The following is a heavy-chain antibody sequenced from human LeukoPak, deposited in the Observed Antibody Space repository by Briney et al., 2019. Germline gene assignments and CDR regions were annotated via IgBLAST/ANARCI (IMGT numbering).Heavy chain of an antibody. Sequence: VASVKVSCRASGYTFTSYGISWVRQAPGQGLEWMGWISPYNGNTNYAPKLQGRLTMTTDTSTSTAYMELRSLRSDDTAVYYCARDRQCGYWGQGTLVTVSS. J-gene: IGHJ4*02. CDR3: ARDRQCGY. CDR1: GYTFTSYG. V-gene: IGHV1-18*01. CDR2: ISPYNGNT. D-gene: IGHD2-21*01.